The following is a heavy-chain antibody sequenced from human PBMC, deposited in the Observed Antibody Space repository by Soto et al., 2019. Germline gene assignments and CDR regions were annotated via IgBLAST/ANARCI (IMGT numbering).Heavy chain of an antibody. CDR3: ARPGRGPYDSDDYYSYFDS. V-gene: IGHV5-51*01. J-gene: IGHJ4*02. Sequence: PGESLNICCKGSGYAFLRYWIGWVRQMRGKGLEWVAIIYPGDSITKYASKTRYSPSFQGQVTISVDRSISTAYLQWSSLKASDTAIYYCARPGRGPYDSDDYYSYFDSWGQGTPVTGSS. D-gene: IGHD3-22*01. CDR2: IYPGDSIT. CDR1: GYAFLRYW.